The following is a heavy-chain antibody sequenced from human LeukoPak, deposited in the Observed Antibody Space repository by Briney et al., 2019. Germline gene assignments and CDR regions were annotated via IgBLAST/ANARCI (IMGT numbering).Heavy chain of an antibody. CDR1: GGSFSGYY. J-gene: IGHJ3*02. V-gene: IGHV4-34*01. Sequence: SETLSLTCAVYGGSFSGYYWSWIRQPPGKGLEWIGEINHSGSTNYNPSPKSRVTISVDTSKNQFSLKLSSVTAADTAVYYCAKRSYYDFWSGYSGGAFDIWGQGTMVTVSS. D-gene: IGHD3-3*01. CDR2: INHSGST. CDR3: AKRSYYDFWSGYSGGAFDI.